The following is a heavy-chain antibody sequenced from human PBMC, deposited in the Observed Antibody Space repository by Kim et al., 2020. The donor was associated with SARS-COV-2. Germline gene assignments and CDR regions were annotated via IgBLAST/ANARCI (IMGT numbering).Heavy chain of an antibody. V-gene: IGHV4-31*03. Sequence: SETLSLTCTVSGGSISSGGYYWSWIRQHPGKGLEWIGYIYYSGSTYYNPSLKSRVTISVDTSKNQFSLKLSSVTAADTAVYYCARDSRQLELPCWFDPWGQGTLVTVSS. CDR1: GGSISSGGYY. J-gene: IGHJ5*02. D-gene: IGHD1-1*01. CDR2: IYYSGST. CDR3: ARDSRQLELPCWFDP.